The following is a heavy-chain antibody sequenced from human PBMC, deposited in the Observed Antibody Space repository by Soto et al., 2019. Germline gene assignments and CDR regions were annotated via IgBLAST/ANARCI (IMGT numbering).Heavy chain of an antibody. D-gene: IGHD5-12*01. CDR2: IYYSGTT. CDR3: VREAYIGYGHAIDH. CDR1: GDSVSNDNYY. J-gene: IGHJ4*02. V-gene: IGHV4-61*01. Sequence: SETLSLTCAVSGDSVSNDNYYWSWIRQPPGKGLEWIGYIYYSGTTNYNSYLKSRLSLSVDMSKNQFSLKLASVTAADTAIYYCVREAYIGYGHAIDHWGQGTLVTVSS.